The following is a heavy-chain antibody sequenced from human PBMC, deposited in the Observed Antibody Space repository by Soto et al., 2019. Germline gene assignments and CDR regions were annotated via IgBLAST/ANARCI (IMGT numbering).Heavy chain of an antibody. CDR2: MNPNSGNT. CDR3: AIDHGGGCAY. CDR1: GYTFTSYD. D-gene: IGHD2-15*01. Sequence: QVQLVQSGAEVKKPGASVKVSCKASGYTFTSYDINWVRQATGQGLEWMGWMNPNSGNTGYAQKFQGRVTMTRNTSIGTAQMALSSPGAEGPAVYFCAIDHGGGCAYWGPGTLVTVSS. V-gene: IGHV1-8*01. J-gene: IGHJ4*02.